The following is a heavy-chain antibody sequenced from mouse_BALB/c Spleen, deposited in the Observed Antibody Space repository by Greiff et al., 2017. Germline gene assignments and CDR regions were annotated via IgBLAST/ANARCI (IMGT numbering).Heavy chain of an antibody. V-gene: IGHV5-12-1*01. J-gene: IGHJ2*01. CDR2: ISSGGGST. D-gene: IGHD2-3*01. CDR1: GFAFSSYD. Sequence: EVQLVESGGGLVKPGGSLKLSCAASGFAFSSYDMSWVRQTPEKRLEWVAYISSGGGSTYYPDTVKGRFTISRDNAKNTLYLQMSSLKSEDTAMYYCARHDGIRDFDDWGQGTTLTVSS. CDR3: ARHDGIRDFDD.